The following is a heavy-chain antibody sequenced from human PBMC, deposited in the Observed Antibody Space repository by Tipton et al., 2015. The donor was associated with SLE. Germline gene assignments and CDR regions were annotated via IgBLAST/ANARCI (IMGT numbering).Heavy chain of an antibody. CDR2: ISSSGSTI. D-gene: IGHD7-27*01. Sequence: SLRLSCAASEFTFSTYSMNWVRQAPGKGLEWVSYISSSGSTIYYADSVKGRFTISRDNAKNSLYLQMNSLRAEDTAVYYCARDGVTGEFDYWGQGTLVTVSS. CDR1: EFTFSTYS. CDR3: ARDGVTGEFDY. J-gene: IGHJ4*02. V-gene: IGHV3-48*04.